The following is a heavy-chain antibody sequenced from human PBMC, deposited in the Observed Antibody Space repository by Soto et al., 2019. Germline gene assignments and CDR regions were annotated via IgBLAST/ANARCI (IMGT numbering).Heavy chain of an antibody. D-gene: IGHD3-16*01. J-gene: IGHJ6*02. CDR1: GFTFSTYW. CDR2: IKEDGSGA. Sequence: EVQLVESGGGLVQPGGSLRLSCEASGFTFSTYWMNWFRQAPGKGLEWVANIKEDGSGAYYVDSVKGRFTISRYNAKNSLYLDMNSLRGEDTAVYYCARDWGAPGRGSALGYYYHFGMDVWGQGTTVTVPS. V-gene: IGHV3-7*05. CDR3: ARDWGAPGRGSALGYYYHFGMDV.